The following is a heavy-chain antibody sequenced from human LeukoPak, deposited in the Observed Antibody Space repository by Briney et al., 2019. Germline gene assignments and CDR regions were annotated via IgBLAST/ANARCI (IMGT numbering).Heavy chain of an antibody. CDR1: GFTFSSYA. CDR2: ISASGGST. V-gene: IGHV3-23*01. CDR3: AKGKRITIFGVLRGGSDWFDP. Sequence: PGGSLRLSCAASGFTFSSYAMNWVRQAPGEGLEWVSAISASGGSTYYADSVKGRFTISRDNSKNTLYLQMNSLRAEDTAVYYCAKGKRITIFGVLRGGSDWFDPWGQGTLVTVSS. D-gene: IGHD3-3*01. J-gene: IGHJ5*02.